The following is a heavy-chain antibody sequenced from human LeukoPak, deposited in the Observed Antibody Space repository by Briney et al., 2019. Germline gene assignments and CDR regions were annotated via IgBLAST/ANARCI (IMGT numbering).Heavy chain of an antibody. CDR2: ISAYNGNT. CDR1: GGTFSSYA. D-gene: IGHD5-18*01. J-gene: IGHJ4*02. V-gene: IGHV1-18*01. CDR3: ARDLHSYGFSSHY. Sequence: ASVKVSCKASGGTFSSYAISWMRQAPGQGLEWMGWISAYNGNTNYAQKLQGRVTMTTDTSTSTAYMELRSLRSDDTAVYYCARDLHSYGFSSHYWGQGTLVTVSS.